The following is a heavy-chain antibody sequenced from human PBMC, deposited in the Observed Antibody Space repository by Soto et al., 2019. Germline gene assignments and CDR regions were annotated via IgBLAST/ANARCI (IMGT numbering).Heavy chain of an antibody. CDR3: VRDLNGSGDY. J-gene: IGHJ4*02. CDR1: GGSTTSDY. Sequence: RSLPCTVSGGSTTSDYWSWIRQPPGKGLEWLGYIFHSLGAKYNPSLGSRGTISLDTSKNQLSLSLRSVTAADTAIYFCVRDLNGSGDYWGQGTLVTVSS. D-gene: IGHD3-10*01. V-gene: IGHV4-59*01. CDR2: IFHSLGA.